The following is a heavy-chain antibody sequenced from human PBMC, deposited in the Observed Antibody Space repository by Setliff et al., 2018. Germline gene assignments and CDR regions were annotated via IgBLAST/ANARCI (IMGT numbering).Heavy chain of an antibody. CDR3: VRESRSTWYRRDF. CDR1: DYILTSYG. Sequence: EASVKVSCKTFDYILTSYGLSWVRQAPGQGLDLMGWISTYNGHTNYAQKLQGRVTMTTDTPTRTAYMELRSLRSDDTAVYYCVRESRSTWYRRDFWGQGTLVTVSS. CDR2: ISTYNGHT. J-gene: IGHJ4*02. D-gene: IGHD6-13*01. V-gene: IGHV1-18*01.